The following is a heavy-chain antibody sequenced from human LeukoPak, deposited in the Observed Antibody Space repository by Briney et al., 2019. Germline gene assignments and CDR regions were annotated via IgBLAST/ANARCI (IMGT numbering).Heavy chain of an antibody. CDR2: IYYSGST. V-gene: IGHV4-39*01. CDR3: ARRRRIGTIDY. D-gene: IGHD1-26*01. CDR1: GGSISSSTYY. J-gene: IGHJ4*02. Sequence: PSETLSLTCTVSGGSISSSTYYWGWIRQSPGKGLEWIRSIYYSGSTYYNPSLKSRVTISVDTSKNEFSLKLSSVTATDTAAYYCARRRRIGTIDYWGQGTLVTVSS.